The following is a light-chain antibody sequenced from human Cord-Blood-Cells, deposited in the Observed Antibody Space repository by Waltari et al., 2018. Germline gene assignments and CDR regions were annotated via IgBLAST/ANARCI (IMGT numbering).Light chain of an antibody. CDR2: DVS. V-gene: IGLV2-14*01. Sequence: QSALTPPASVSGSPGPSITISCTGTSSDVGGYNYVPWYQQHPGNAPKLMIYDVSNRPSGVSNRFSGSKSGNTASLTISGLQAEDEADYYCSSYTSSSTVVFGGGTKLTVL. CDR1: SSDVGGYNY. J-gene: IGLJ2*01. CDR3: SSYTSSSTVV.